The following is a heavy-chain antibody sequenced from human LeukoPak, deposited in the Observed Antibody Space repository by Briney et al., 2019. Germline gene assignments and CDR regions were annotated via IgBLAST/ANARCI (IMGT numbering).Heavy chain of an antibody. CDR3: ARTYYGSGSYYNYPYYYYMDV. CDR2: IKQDGSEK. D-gene: IGHD3-10*01. J-gene: IGHJ6*03. CDR1: GFTFSRYW. Sequence: GGSLRLSCEASGFTFSRYWMSWVRQAPGKGLEWVANIKQDGSEKYYVDSVKGRFTISRDNAKNSLYLQMNSLRAEDTAVYYCARTYYGSGSYYNYPYYYYMDVWGKGTTVTISS. V-gene: IGHV3-7*03.